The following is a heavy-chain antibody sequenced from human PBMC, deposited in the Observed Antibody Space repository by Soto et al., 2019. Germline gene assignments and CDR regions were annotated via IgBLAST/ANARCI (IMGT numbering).Heavy chain of an antibody. CDR3: ARGVGSGSYYNQYNWFDL. V-gene: IGHV1-18*01. J-gene: IGHJ5*02. CDR1: GYTFTNYG. D-gene: IGHD3-10*01. Sequence: GASVKVSCKASGYTFTNYGISWVRQAPGQGLEWMGWINVYNGNTKYAQKVQGRVTMTTDTSTSTAYMELRSLRSDDTAVYYCARGVGSGSYYNQYNWFDLWGQGTLVTVSS. CDR2: INVYNGNT.